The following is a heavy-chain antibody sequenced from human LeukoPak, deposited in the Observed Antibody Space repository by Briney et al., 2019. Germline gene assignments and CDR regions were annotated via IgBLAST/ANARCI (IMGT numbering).Heavy chain of an antibody. CDR1: GYTFTGYY. V-gene: IGHV1-2*06. CDR2: INPNSGGT. CDR3: ARDLSRDGYNYGY. J-gene: IGHJ4*02. D-gene: IGHD5-24*01. Sequence: ASVKVSCKASGYTFTGYYMHWVRQAPGQGLEWMGRINPNSGGTNYAQKFQGRVTMTRDTSISTAYMEQSRLRSDDTAVYYCARDLSRDGYNYGYWGQGTLVTVSS.